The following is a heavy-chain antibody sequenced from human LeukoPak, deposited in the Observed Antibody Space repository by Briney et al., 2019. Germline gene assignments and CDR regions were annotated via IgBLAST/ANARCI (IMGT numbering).Heavy chain of an antibody. V-gene: IGHV4-34*01. CDR3: ARGATISETGYFDF. J-gene: IGHJ4*03. Sequence: PSETLSLTCAVYGGSFSRYYWSWLRQSPGKGLEWIAEIDHRGDTNYDPSVKSRVTISVDTSKNQFSLKVRSLSAADTAVYYCARGATISETGYFDFWGQGTLVTVSS. CDR1: GGSFSRYY. D-gene: IGHD5-24*01. CDR2: IDHRGDT.